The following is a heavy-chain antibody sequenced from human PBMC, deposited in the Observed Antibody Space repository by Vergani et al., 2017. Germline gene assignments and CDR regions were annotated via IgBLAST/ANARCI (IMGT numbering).Heavy chain of an antibody. J-gene: IGHJ3*02. D-gene: IGHD3-22*01. Sequence: EVQLLESGGGLVQPGGSLRLSCAASGFTFSSYAMSWVRPAPGKGLEWVSAISGSGGSTYYADSVKGRFTISRDNSKNTLYLQMNSLRAEDTAVYYCAKDREITMIVVVTDAFDIWGQGTMVTVSS. CDR2: ISGSGGST. V-gene: IGHV3-23*01. CDR1: GFTFSSYA. CDR3: AKDREITMIVVVTDAFDI.